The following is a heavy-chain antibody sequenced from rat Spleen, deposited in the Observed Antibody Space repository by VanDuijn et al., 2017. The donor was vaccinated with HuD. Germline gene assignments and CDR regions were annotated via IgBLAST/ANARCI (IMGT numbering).Heavy chain of an antibody. J-gene: IGHJ1*01. D-gene: IGHD4-4*01. CDR1: GFTFSNYD. V-gene: IGHV5-25*01. CDR2: ISASGGNT. CDR3: TRRGYLSDWYFDF. Sequence: EVQLVESGGGLVQPGRSLKLSCAASGFTFSNYDMAWVRQAPTKDLEWVASISASGGNTYYRDSVKGRFTVSRDNARSTLNLQMDSLRSEDTAIYYCTRRGYLSDWYFDFWGPGTMVTVSS.